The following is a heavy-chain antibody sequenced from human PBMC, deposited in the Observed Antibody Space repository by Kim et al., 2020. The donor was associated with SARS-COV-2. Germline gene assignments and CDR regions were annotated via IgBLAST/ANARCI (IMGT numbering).Heavy chain of an antibody. CDR2: ISYDGSNK. CDR3: AKGSGYCSGGSCYPDY. D-gene: IGHD2-15*01. CDR1: GFTFSSYG. V-gene: IGHV3-30*18. J-gene: IGHJ4*01. Sequence: GGSLRLSCAASGFTFSSYGMHWVRQAPGKGLEWVAVISYDGSNKYYADSVKGRFTISRDNSKNTLYLQMNSLRAEDTAVYYCAKGSGYCSGGSCYPDYWG.